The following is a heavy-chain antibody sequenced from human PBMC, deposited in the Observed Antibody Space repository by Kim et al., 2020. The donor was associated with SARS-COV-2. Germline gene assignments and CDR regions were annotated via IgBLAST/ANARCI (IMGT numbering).Heavy chain of an antibody. CDR3: ARSGGSYYGGMDV. Sequence: YAESVKGRVTLSRDNAKNSLYLQMNSLSAEDTAVYYCARSGGSYYGGMDVWGQGTTVTVSS. J-gene: IGHJ6*02. D-gene: IGHD3-16*01. V-gene: IGHV3-21*01.